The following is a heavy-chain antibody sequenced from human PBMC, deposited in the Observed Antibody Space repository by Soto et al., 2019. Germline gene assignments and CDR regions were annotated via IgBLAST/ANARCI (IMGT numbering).Heavy chain of an antibody. CDR2: INPIGGSA. CDR3: ARGGYYGSGAY. CDR1: GYTFTNSY. J-gene: IGHJ4*02. D-gene: IGHD3-10*01. Sequence: ASVKVSCKASGYTFTNSYIHWVRQAPGQGLEWMGMINPIGGSASYAQKFQGRVTVTRDTSTSTVYMELSSLRFDDTAVYYCARGGYYGSGAYWGQGTLVTGSS. V-gene: IGHV1-46*01.